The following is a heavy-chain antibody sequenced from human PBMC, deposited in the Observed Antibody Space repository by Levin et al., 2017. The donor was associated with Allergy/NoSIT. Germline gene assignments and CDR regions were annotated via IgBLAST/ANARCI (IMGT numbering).Heavy chain of an antibody. J-gene: IGHJ6*03. V-gene: IGHV3-74*01. D-gene: IGHD5-12*01. CDR3: ARDGVDIETTINYYYSYYMDV. CDR1: GFTFSSHW. CDR2: INSDGIAT. Sequence: GGSLRLSCVVSGFTFSSHWMHWVRQAPGKGLVWLSRINSDGIATNYADSVKGRFTISRDNAKNTLYLQMNSLRAEDTAVYYCARDGVDIETTINYYYSYYMDVWGKGTTVTVSS.